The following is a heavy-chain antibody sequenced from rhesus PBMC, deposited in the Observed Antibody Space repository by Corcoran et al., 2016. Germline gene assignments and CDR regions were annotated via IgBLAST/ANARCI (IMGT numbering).Heavy chain of an antibody. CDR1: GGSISDSYR. Sequence: QVQLQESGPGVVKPSETLSLTCAVSGGSISDSYRWSWLRQPPGKGLEWIRYIYGSRTSTTYNPSLKSRVTISKDTSKNQFSVKLSAVSAADTAVYYCARGMGGSGYFDLWGPGTPITISS. D-gene: IGHD3-34*01. J-gene: IGHJ2*01. CDR2: IYGSRTST. CDR3: ARGMGGSGYFDL. V-gene: IGHV4S10*01.